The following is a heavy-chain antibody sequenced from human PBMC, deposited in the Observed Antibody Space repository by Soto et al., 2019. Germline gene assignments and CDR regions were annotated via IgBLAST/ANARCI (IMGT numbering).Heavy chain of an antibody. D-gene: IGHD3-10*01. V-gene: IGHV3-48*02. CDR2: ISSSSSTI. CDR1: GFTFSSYS. Sequence: GGSLRLSCAASGFTFSSYSMNWVRQAPGKGLEWVSYISSSSSTIYYADSVKGRFTISRDNSKNTLYLQMNSLRDEDTAVYYCAKAEGSGSYGYYGMDVWGQGITVTVSS. CDR3: AKAEGSGSYGYYGMDV. J-gene: IGHJ6*02.